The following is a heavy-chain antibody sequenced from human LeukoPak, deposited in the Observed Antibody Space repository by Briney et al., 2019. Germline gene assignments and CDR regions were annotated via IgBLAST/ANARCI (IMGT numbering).Heavy chain of an antibody. CDR1: GGSISSGGYY. Sequence: RPSQTLSLTCTVSGGSISSGGYYWSWIRQPPGKGLEWIGYIYHSGSTYYNPSLKSRVTISVDRSKNQFSLKLSSVTAADTAVYYCARDLRPDSGTYYYYYMDVWGKGTTVTVSS. CDR3: ARDLRPDSGTYYYYYMDV. J-gene: IGHJ6*03. CDR2: IYHSGST. V-gene: IGHV4-30-2*01. D-gene: IGHD1-1*01.